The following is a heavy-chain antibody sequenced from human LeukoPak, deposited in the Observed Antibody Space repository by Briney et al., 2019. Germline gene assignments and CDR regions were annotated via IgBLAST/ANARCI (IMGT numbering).Heavy chain of an antibody. D-gene: IGHD6-25*01. CDR3: ARRGYSSGWNRFDY. CDR2: ISSSGSII. V-gene: IGHV3-11*01. CDR1: GFTFSDSY. Sequence: GGSLRLSCAASGFTFSDSYMSWIRQAPGKGLEWVSYISSSGSIIYYTDSVKGRFTISRDNAKNSLYPQMNSLRAEDTAVYYCARRGYSSGWNRFDYWGQGTLVTVSS. J-gene: IGHJ4*02.